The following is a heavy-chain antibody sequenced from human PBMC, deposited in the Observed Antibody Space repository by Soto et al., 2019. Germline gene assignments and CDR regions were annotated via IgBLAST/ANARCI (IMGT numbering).Heavy chain of an antibody. CDR1: GGSINSSSYY. CDR2: IYYSGST. Sequence: SETLSLTCTVSGGSINSSSYYWVWIRQPPGKGLEWIGSIYYSGSTYYNPSLRSRVTISIVTPKNQLSLRLRSVTATDTAVFYCARHGDPNYYFDFCGQVTLVTAPQ. J-gene: IGHJ4*02. V-gene: IGHV4-39*01. D-gene: IGHD3-10*01. CDR3: ARHGDPNYYFDF.